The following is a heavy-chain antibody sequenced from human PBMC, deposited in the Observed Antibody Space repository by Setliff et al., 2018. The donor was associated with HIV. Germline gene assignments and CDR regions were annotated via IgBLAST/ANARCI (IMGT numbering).Heavy chain of an antibody. Sequence: ASVKVSCKASGGTLSTSAIGWLRQAPGQGLEWMGRFHPYSGHTNYAQNFQGRIIMTRDTSINTVYMELSSLTSDDTALYYCARQDIPTGYYLFDYWGQGTQVTVSS. D-gene: IGHD3-9*01. CDR3: ARQDIPTGYYLFDY. J-gene: IGHJ4*02. CDR2: FHPYSGHT. V-gene: IGHV1-2*06. CDR1: GGTLSTSA.